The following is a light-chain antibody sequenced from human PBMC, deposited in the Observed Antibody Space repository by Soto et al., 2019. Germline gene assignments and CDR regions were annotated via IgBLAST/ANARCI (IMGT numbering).Light chain of an antibody. CDR1: QSVSTS. Sequence: EVLMTQSPATLSVSPGERATLSCRASQSVSTSLAWYQLKPGKAPRLLIYGASTRAAGIPARLSGSGSGTEFTLTILSLQSEDFAVYYCQQYNNWLTFGGGTKVDI. V-gene: IGKV3-15*01. CDR2: GAS. J-gene: IGKJ4*01. CDR3: QQYNNWLT.